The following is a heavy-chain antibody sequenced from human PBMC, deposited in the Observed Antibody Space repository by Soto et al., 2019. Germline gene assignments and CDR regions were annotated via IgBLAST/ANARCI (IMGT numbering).Heavy chain of an antibody. D-gene: IGHD5-12*01. Sequence: PXATLSLTCTVCGGSISSSSYYWGWIRQPPGKGLEWIGSIYYSGSTYYNPSLKSRVTISVDTSKNQFSLKLSSVTAADTAVYYCASGMGTWLHPDAFDIWGQRTMVTVSS. CDR1: GGSISSSSYY. J-gene: IGHJ3*02. V-gene: IGHV4-39*01. CDR2: IYYSGST. CDR3: ASGMGTWLHPDAFDI.